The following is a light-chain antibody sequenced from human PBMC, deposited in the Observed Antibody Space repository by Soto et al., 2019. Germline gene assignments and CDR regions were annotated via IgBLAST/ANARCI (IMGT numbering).Light chain of an antibody. CDR3: QQYGSPPIT. J-gene: IGKJ5*01. Sequence: EIVLTQSPDTLSLSPGERATLSCRASQSVSSNYLAWYQQKPGQAPRLLIYGASSRATGIPGRFSGSGSGTDFTLTISRLEPEDFAVYYCQQYGSPPITFGQGTRLEIK. V-gene: IGKV3-20*01. CDR2: GAS. CDR1: QSVSSNY.